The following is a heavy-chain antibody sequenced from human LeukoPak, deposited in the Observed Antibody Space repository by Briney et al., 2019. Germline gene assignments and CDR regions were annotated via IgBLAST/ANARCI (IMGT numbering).Heavy chain of an antibody. CDR2: IYTSGST. J-gene: IGHJ4*02. Sequence: SETLSLTCTVSGGSISSGSYYWSWIRQPAGKGLEWIGRIYTSGSTNCNPSLKSRVTISVDTSKNQFSLKLSSVTAADTAVYYCARAAALGLDYWGQGTLVTVSS. CDR1: GGSISSGSYY. CDR3: ARAAALGLDY. V-gene: IGHV4-61*02. D-gene: IGHD6-13*01.